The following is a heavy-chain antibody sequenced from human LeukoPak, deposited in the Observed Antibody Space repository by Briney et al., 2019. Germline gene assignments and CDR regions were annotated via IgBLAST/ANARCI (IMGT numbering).Heavy chain of an antibody. V-gene: IGHV4-59*01. CDR3: ARGAPVYYDYVWGSYRPFDY. CDR2: ISSSGNT. Sequence: SETLSLTCTVSGASISGYFWSWIRQPPGKGLEWIGYISSSGNTNYNPSLKSRVTTSVDTSKNRFSLKLSSVTAADTAVFYCARGAPVYYDYVWGSYRPFDYWGQGTLVTVSS. CDR1: GASISGYF. J-gene: IGHJ4*02. D-gene: IGHD3-16*02.